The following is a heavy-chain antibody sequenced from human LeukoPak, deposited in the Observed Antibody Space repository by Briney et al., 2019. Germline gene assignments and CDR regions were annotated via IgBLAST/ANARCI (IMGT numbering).Heavy chain of an antibody. CDR1: GGSISSGGYY. V-gene: IGHV4-31*03. CDR2: IYYSGST. J-gene: IGHJ4*02. Sequence: SETLSLTCTVSGGSISSGGYYWSWIRQHPGKGLEWIGYIYYSGSTYYNPSLKSRVTISVDTSKNQFSLKLSSVTAADTAVYYCAREGRGILGYSSSSGRGFDYWGQGTLVTVSS. CDR3: AREGRGILGYSSSSGRGFDY. D-gene: IGHD6-6*01.